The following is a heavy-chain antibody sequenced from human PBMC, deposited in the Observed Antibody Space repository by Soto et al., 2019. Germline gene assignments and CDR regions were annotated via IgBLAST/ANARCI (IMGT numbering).Heavy chain of an antibody. CDR3: ARGSSGSYLIDY. V-gene: IGHV1-3*01. CDR2: INAGNGDT. Sequence: GASVKVSCKASGYTFTSWAMHWVRQAPGQRLEGMGWINAGNGDTNYSQKFQGRVTITRDTAASTVYMELSSLRSEDTAVYYCARGSSGSYLIDYWGQGTLVTVSS. D-gene: IGHD1-26*01. J-gene: IGHJ4*02. CDR1: GYTFTSWA.